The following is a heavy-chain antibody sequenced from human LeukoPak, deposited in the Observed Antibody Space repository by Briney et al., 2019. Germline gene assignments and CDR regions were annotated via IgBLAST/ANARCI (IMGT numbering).Heavy chain of an antibody. J-gene: IGHJ4*02. CDR1: GFTFSSYA. D-gene: IGHD2-15*01. CDR2: ISGSGGST. Sequence: SGGSLRLSCAASGFTFSSYAMSWVRQAPGKGLEWVSAISGSGGSTYYADSVKGRFTISRDNSKNTLYLQMNSLRAEDTAVYYCAKDEYIVVVVAAFGYWGRGTLVTVSS. V-gene: IGHV3-23*01. CDR3: AKDEYIVVVVAAFGY.